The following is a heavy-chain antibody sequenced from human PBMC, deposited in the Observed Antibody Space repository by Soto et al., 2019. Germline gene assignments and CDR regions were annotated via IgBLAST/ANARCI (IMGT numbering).Heavy chain of an antibody. Sequence: SETLSLTCTVSGGSISSTSYYWGWIRQPPGKGLEWIGTIYYNGSTYYNPSLKSRVTISVDTSKNQFSLKLSSVTAADTAVYYCARAGGFNWFDPWGQGTLVTVSS. V-gene: IGHV4-39*07. J-gene: IGHJ5*02. CDR1: GGSISSTSYY. CDR3: ARAGGFNWFDP. D-gene: IGHD3-10*01. CDR2: IYYNGST.